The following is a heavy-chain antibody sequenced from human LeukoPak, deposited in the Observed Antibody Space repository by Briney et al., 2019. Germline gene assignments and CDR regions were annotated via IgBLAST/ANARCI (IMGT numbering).Heavy chain of an antibody. V-gene: IGHV3-66*01. CDR1: GFSVSSNH. CDR3: ARTGESDFWSAYHFYYYYYMDV. CDR2: IYRDGTI. D-gene: IGHD3-3*01. J-gene: IGHJ6*03. Sequence: PGGSLRLSCVVSGFSVSSNHMNWVRQTPGKGLEWVSIIYRDGTIYYADSVKGRFTISRDNAKNSLYLQMNSLRAEDTAVYYCARTGESDFWSAYHFYYYYYMDVWGKGTTVTVSS.